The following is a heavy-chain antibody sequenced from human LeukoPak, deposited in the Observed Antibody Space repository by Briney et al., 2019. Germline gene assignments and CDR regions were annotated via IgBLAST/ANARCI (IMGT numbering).Heavy chain of an antibody. D-gene: IGHD1-7*01. CDR1: GGSISSYY. V-gene: IGHV4-4*07. CDR2: IYTSGST. CDR3: ARDGPATTHWRPDAFDI. Sequence: EPSETLSLTCTVSGGSISSYYWSWIRQPAGKGLEWIGRIYTSGSTNYNPSLKSRVTMSVDTSKNQFSLKLSSVTAADTAVYYCARDGPATTHWRPDAFDIWGQGTMVTVSS. J-gene: IGHJ3*02.